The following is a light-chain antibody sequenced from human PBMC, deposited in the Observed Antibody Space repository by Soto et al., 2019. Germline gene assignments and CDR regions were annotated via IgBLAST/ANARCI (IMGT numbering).Light chain of an antibody. CDR3: QHYNSYSEA. Sequence: GERVTITCRASQSVSNWLAWYQQKPGKAPKLLIYDVSSLESGVPSRFSGSGSGTEFTLTISSLQPDDFATYYCQHYNSYSEAFGQGTKVDIK. CDR2: DVS. J-gene: IGKJ1*01. V-gene: IGKV1-5*01. CDR1: QSVSNW.